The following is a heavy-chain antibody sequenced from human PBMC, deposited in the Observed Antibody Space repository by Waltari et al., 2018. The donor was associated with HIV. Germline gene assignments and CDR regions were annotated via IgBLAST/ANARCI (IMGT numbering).Heavy chain of an antibody. V-gene: IGHV3-48*02. D-gene: IGHD5-18*01. Sequence: EVQLVESGGGLIQPGGSLRLSCAPSGFTFSDYSLNWVRQAPGKGLEWISFISSSGRTIYYADPVKGRFTISRDNAKNSLGLQMNSLRDEDTAVYYCARGIELWSPFDYWGQGTLVTVSS. CDR3: ARGIELWSPFDY. CDR2: ISSSGRTI. J-gene: IGHJ4*02. CDR1: GFTFSDYS.